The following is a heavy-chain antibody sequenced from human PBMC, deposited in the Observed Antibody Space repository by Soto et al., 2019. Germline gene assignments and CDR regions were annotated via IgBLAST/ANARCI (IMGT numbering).Heavy chain of an antibody. CDR2: ISGSGGST. CDR3: ARDSSSSWPFYFDY. CDR1: GFTFSSYA. D-gene: IGHD6-13*01. Sequence: LRLSCAASGFTFSSYAMSWVRQAPGKGLEWVSAISGSGGSTYYADSVKGRFTISRDNSKNTLYLQMNSLRAEDTAVYYCARDSSSSWPFYFDYWGQGTLVTVSS. J-gene: IGHJ4*02. V-gene: IGHV3-23*01.